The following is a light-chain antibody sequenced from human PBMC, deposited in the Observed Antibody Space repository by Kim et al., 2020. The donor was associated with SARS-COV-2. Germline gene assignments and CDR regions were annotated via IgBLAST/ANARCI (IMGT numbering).Light chain of an antibody. CDR1: QGIGND. V-gene: IGKV1-17*01. CDR2: DAS. J-gene: IGKJ1*01. CDR3: LQHKSYPWT. Sequence: ASVGERVTIACRASQGIGNDLGWYQQEPGKAPKRLIYDASSLQSGVPSRFSGSGSGTEFTLTISSLQPEDFATYYCLQHKSYPWTFGQGTKVEIK.